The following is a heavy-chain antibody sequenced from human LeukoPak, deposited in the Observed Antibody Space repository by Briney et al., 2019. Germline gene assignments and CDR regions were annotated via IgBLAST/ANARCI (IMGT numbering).Heavy chain of an antibody. D-gene: IGHD5-18*01. CDR3: AKGGYSYGPYLDY. J-gene: IGHJ4*02. CDR2: ISSSGSTI. V-gene: IGHV3-48*03. Sequence: TGGSLRLSCAASGFTFSSYEMNWVRQAPGKGLEWVSYISSSGSTIYYADSVKGRFTISRDNSKNTLYLQMNSLRAEDTAVYYCAKGGYSYGPYLDYWGQGTLVTVSS. CDR1: GFTFSSYE.